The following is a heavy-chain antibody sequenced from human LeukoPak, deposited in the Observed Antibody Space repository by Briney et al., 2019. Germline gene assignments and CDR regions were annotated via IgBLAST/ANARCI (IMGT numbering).Heavy chain of an antibody. D-gene: IGHD2-21*02. J-gene: IGHJ6*02. Sequence: GRSLRLSCAASGFTFSSHMMHWVRQAPAKGLEWVAVISYDGRKKYYGDSVKGRFTISRDNSKNTLYLQMNSLRAEDTAVYYCAKDQYGCGGDCYIHYPPYYYGMDVWGQGTTVTVSS. CDR3: AKDQYGCGGDCYIHYPPYYYGMDV. CDR1: GFTFSSHM. V-gene: IGHV3-30*18. CDR2: ISYDGRKK.